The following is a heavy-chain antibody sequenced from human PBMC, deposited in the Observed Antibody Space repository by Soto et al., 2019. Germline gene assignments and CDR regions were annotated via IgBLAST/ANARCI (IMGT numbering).Heavy chain of an antibody. V-gene: IGHV3-23*01. Sequence: GGSLRLSCAASGFTFSSYAMSWVRQAPGKGLEWVSAISGSGGSTYYADSVKGRFTISRDNSKNTLYLQMNSLRAKDTAVYYCAKVPAYGYCSSTSCSNWFDPWGQGTLVTVSS. CDR1: GFTFSSYA. D-gene: IGHD2-2*03. CDR3: AKVPAYGYCSSTSCSNWFDP. J-gene: IGHJ5*02. CDR2: ISGSGGST.